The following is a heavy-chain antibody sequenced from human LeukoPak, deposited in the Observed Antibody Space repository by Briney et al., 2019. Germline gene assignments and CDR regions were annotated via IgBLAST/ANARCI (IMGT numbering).Heavy chain of an antibody. D-gene: IGHD3-10*01. CDR2: MYYSGST. J-gene: IGHJ5*02. V-gene: IGHV4-59*01. Sequence: SETLSLTCTVSGGSISSFYWSWIRQPPGKGLEWIGYMYYSGSTNYNPSLKSRVTISVDTSKNQFSRKLSSVTAADTAVYYCARVPLLWFDSNSWFDPWGQGTLVTVSS. CDR3: ARVPLLWFDSNSWFDP. CDR1: GGSISSFY.